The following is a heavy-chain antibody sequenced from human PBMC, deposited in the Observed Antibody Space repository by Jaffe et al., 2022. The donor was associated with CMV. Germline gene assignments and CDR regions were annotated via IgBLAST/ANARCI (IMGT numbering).Heavy chain of an antibody. CDR1: GGSISSNSHY. V-gene: IGHV4-39*01. J-gene: IGHJ6*02. Sequence: QLQLQQSGPGLVKPSETLSLTCTVSGGSISSNSHYWGWIRQPPGKGLEWIGSIFYTGSANYNPSVERRVTISVDTSKNEFSLRLTSVTAADTAVYYCASFPTALFMVGSTRYHDYLRDVWGQGTTVTVSS. CDR2: IFYTGSA. CDR3: ASFPTALFMVGSTRYHDYLRDV. D-gene: IGHD2-15*01.